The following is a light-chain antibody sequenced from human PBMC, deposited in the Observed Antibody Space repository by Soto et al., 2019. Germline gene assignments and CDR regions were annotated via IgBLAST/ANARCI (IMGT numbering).Light chain of an antibody. Sequence: QSVLTQPASVSGSPGQSITISCTGTSGDVGGYYYVSWYQQLPGKAPKLMIYDVSNRPSGVSNRFSGSKSGNTASLTISGLQAEDEADYYCSSYSSSSTLLLFGGGTKLTVL. V-gene: IGLV2-14*01. CDR2: DVS. CDR3: SSYSSSSTLLL. CDR1: SGDVGGYYY. J-gene: IGLJ2*01.